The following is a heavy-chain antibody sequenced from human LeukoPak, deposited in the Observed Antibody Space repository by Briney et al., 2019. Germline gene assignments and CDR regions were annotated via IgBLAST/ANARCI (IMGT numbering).Heavy chain of an antibody. CDR2: ISAYNGNT. V-gene: IGHV1-18*01. D-gene: IGHD3-3*01. CDR1: GYTFTSYG. Sequence: VASVKVSCKASGYTFTSYGISWVRQAPGQGLEWMGWISAYNGNTNYAQKLQGRVTMTTDTSTSTAYMELRSLRSDDTAVYYCARAANYDFWSGYSIIGWFDPWGQGTLVTVSS. J-gene: IGHJ5*02. CDR3: ARAANYDFWSGYSIIGWFDP.